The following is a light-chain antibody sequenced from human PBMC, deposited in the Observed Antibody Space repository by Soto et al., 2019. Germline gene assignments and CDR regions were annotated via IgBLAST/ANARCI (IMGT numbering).Light chain of an antibody. Sequence: EIVLTQSPGTLSLSPGERATLSCRASQSVVSSYLAWYQQKPGQAPRLLIYLASSRAAGIPDRFSGSGSGTNFTLAIRRLEPEDCAVYYCQQHGSSPWTFGQGTRV. V-gene: IGKV3-20*01. J-gene: IGKJ1*01. CDR1: QSVVSSY. CDR2: LAS. CDR3: QQHGSSPWT.